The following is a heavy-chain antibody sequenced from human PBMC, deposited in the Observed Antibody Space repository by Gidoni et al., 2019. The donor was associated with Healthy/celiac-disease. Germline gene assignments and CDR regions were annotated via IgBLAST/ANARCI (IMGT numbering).Heavy chain of an antibody. V-gene: IGHV4-59*01. J-gene: IGHJ6*02. CDR3: ARDLNYYGSGSEGMDV. CDR1: GGSISSYY. D-gene: IGHD3-10*01. CDR2: IYYSGST. Sequence: QVQLQESGPGLVKPSATLSLTCTVSGGSISSYYWSWIRQPPGKGLEWIGYIYYSGSTNYNPSLKSRVTISVDTSKNQFSLKLSSVTAADTAVYYCARDLNYYGSGSEGMDVWGQGTTVTVSS.